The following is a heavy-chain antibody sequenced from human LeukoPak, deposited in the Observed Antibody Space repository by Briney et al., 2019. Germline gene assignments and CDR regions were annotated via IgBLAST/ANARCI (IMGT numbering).Heavy chain of an antibody. V-gene: IGHV3-23*01. D-gene: IGHD3-3*01. CDR1: GFTFNSYG. J-gene: IGHJ4*02. Sequence: GGSLRLSCAASGFTFNSYGMSWVRQAPGKGLEWVSAISGSGGNTYYADSVKGRFTISRDNSKNMLYLQMNSLRADDTAVYYCAKVIFGVATSEGSDYWGQGALVTVAS. CDR3: AKVIFGVATSEGSDY. CDR2: ISGSGGNT.